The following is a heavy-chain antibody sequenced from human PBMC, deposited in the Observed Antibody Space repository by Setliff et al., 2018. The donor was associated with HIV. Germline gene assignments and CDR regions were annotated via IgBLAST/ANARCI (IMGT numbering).Heavy chain of an antibody. CDR1: GFTFRNYA. V-gene: IGHV3-53*05. J-gene: IGHJ6*03. CDR3: ARDREESNEYYMDV. CDR2: IYSGGTT. Sequence: QPGGSLRLSCAASGFTFRNYAMSWARQAAGEGLEWVSVIYSGGTTYYVDSVKGRFTISRDTSKNTLYLQMNSLRGEDTAVYYFARDREESNEYYMDVWGKGTTVTVSS.